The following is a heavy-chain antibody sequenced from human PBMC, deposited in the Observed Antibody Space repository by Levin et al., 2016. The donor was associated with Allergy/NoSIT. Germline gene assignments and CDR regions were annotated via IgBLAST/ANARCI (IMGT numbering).Heavy chain of an antibody. V-gene: IGHV1-69*04. CDR3: ARDHLPAAITGWFDP. D-gene: IGHD2-2*01. Sequence: WVRQAPGQGLEWMGRIIPILGIANYAQKFQGRVTITADKSTSTAYMELSSLRSEDTAVYYCARDHLPAAITGWFDPWGQGTLVTVSS. J-gene: IGHJ5*02. CDR2: IIPILGIA.